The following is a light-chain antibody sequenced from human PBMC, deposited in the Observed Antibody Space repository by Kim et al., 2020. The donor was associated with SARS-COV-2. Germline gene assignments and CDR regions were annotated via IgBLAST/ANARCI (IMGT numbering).Light chain of an antibody. CDR1: SSNIGPNT. CDR2: GTN. V-gene: IGLV1-44*01. CDR3: SAWDDNLRVV. J-gene: IGLJ2*01. Sequence: QSVLTQPPSASGTPGQRVTISCSGSSSNIGPNTVNWYQQLPGTAPKLLIYGTNQRPSGVPDRFSGSKSGTSASLAISGLQSEDEADYYCSAWDDNLRVVFGGGTQLTVL.